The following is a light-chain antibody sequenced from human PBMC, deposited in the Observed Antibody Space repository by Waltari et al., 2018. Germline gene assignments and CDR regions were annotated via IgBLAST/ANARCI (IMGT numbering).Light chain of an antibody. V-gene: IGLV2-14*01. Sequence: QSALTQPASVSGSPGQSVTIFCAGTSNDVGGYNSVSWYQEHPGQAPRVLIYDVSDRPSGVSDGFAGSRSGKTASLNISGLEAEDEADYYCSSQSSNDVVLFGGGTKLTVL. CDR3: SSQSSNDVVL. CDR1: SNDVGGYNS. J-gene: IGLJ2*01. CDR2: DVS.